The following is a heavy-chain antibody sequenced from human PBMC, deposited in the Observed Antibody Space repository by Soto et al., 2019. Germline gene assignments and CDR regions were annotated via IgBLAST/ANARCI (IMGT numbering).Heavy chain of an antibody. CDR3: ARQNRRIARGYQLLSTRINWFDP. D-gene: IGHD2-2*01. CDR2: IYYSGST. CDR1: GGSISSSSYY. Sequence: SETLSLTCTVSGGSISSSSYYWGWIRQPPGKGLEWIGSIYYSGSTYYNPSLKSRVTISVDTSKNQFSLKLSSVTAADTSVYYCARQNRRIARGYQLLSTRINWFDPWGQGTLVTVS. J-gene: IGHJ5*02. V-gene: IGHV4-39*01.